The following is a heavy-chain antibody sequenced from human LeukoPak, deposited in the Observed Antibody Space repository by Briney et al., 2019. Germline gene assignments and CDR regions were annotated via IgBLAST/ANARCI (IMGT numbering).Heavy chain of an antibody. J-gene: IGHJ4*02. Sequence: GESLRISFKGSGYRFTSYWISWVRPMPGKGLEWMGRIDPSDSYTNYSPSFQGHVTISADKSISTAYLQCSSLKASDTAMYYCARRRCSGGSFSFDYWGQGTLVTVSS. CDR3: ARRRCSGGSFSFDY. CDR1: GYRFTSYW. D-gene: IGHD2-15*01. V-gene: IGHV5-10-1*01. CDR2: IDPSDSYT.